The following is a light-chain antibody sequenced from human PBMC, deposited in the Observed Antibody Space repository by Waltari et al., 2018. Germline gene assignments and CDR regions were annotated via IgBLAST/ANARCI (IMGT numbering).Light chain of an antibody. J-gene: IGLJ3*02. CDR3: TAYTTSATLV. CDR1: SKDVGANDY. CDR2: DVR. Sequence: QSALSQPASVSGSPGQSVTISCTGTSKDVGANDYASWYQQHPGRAPKRMIYDVRQRSSGVSNRFSGSRAGNTASLTISGLQTEDEADYYCTAYTTSATLVFGGGTRLTVL. V-gene: IGLV2-14*03.